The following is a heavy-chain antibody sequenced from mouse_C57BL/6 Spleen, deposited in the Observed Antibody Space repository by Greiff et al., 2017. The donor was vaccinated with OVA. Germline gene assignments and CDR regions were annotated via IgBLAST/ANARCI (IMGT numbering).Heavy chain of an antibody. CDR1: GYTFTSYG. D-gene: IGHD2-4*01. J-gene: IGHJ4*01. Sequence: VQLQQSGAELARPGASVKLSCKASGYTFTSYGISWVKQRTGQGLEWIGEIYPRSGNTYYNEKFKGKATLTADKSSSTAYMELRSLTSEDSAVYFCARKVDYGDYAMDYWGQGTSVTVSS. CDR2: IYPRSGNT. V-gene: IGHV1-81*01. CDR3: ARKVDYGDYAMDY.